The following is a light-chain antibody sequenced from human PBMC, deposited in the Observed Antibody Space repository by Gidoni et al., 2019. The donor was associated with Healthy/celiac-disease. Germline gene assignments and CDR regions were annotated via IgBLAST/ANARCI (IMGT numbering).Light chain of an antibody. CDR3: QQYGSSLLYT. V-gene: IGKV3-20*01. CDR1: QSVSSSY. CDR2: GAS. J-gene: IGKJ2*01. Sequence: ESELTHPPCTLSLSPGERATLSCRASQSVSSSYLAWYQQKPGQAPRLLIYGASSRATGIPDRFSGSGSGTDFTLTISRLEPEDFAVYYCQQYGSSLLYTFGQGTKLEIK.